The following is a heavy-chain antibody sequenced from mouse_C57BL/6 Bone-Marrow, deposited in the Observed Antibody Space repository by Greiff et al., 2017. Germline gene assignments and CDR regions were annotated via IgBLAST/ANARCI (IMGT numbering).Heavy chain of an antibody. V-gene: IGHV1-7*01. CDR1: GYTFTSYW. J-gene: IGHJ2*01. CDR3: ARSWRQLGLIFDY. CDR2: INPSSGYT. Sequence: VQLQQSGAELAKPGASVKLSCKASGYTFTSYWMHWVKQRPGKGLEWIGYINPSSGYTKYNQKFKDKATLTADKYSSTTYKQLSSLTYEDSAVYYCARSWRQLGLIFDYWGQGTTLTGSS. D-gene: IGHD3-2*01.